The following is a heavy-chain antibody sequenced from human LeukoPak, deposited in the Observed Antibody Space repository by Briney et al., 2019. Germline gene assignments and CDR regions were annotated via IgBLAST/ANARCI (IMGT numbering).Heavy chain of an antibody. V-gene: IGHV3-20*04. CDR2: INWNGGST. Sequence: GSLRLSCAASGFTFDDYGMSWVRQAPGKGLEWVSGINWNGGSTGYADSVKGRFTISRDNAKNSLYLQMNSLRAEDTALYYCAGVLPGYYYDSSGPIGAFDIWGQGTMVTVSS. D-gene: IGHD3-22*01. CDR1: GFTFDDYG. CDR3: AGVLPGYYYDSSGPIGAFDI. J-gene: IGHJ3*02.